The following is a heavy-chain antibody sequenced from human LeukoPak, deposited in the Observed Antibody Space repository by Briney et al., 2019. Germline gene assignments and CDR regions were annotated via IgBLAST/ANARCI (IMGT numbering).Heavy chain of an antibody. CDR2: INHSGST. V-gene: IGHV4-34*01. J-gene: IGHJ4*02. D-gene: IGHD5-12*01. CDR3: ARGLKGLRSYAHDY. Sequence: GSLRLSCAASGFTFSRYWMTWIRQPPGKGLGWIGEINHSGSTSYNPSLKSRVTISVDTSKNQFSLKLSSVTAADTAVYYCARGLKGLRSYAHDYWGQGTLVTVSS. CDR1: GFTFSRYW.